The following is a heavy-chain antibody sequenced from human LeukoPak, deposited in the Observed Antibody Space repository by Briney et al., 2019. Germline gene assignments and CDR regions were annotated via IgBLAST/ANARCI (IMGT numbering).Heavy chain of an antibody. CDR3: ARRATAETKYGMDV. D-gene: IGHD5-24*01. V-gene: IGHV4-59*08. CDR2: IYYSGST. CDR1: GGSISSYY. Sequence: SETLSLTCTVSGGSISSYYWSWIRQPPGKGLEWIGYIYYSGSTNYNPSLKSRVTISVDTSKNQFSLKLSSATAADTAVYYCARRATAETKYGMDVWGQGTTVTVSS. J-gene: IGHJ6*02.